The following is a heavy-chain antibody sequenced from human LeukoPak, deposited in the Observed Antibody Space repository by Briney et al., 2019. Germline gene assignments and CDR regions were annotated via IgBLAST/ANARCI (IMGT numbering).Heavy chain of an antibody. CDR2: IDPRNGGP. J-gene: IGHJ4*02. Sequence: ASVKVSCKASGYTFSDYFLHWLRQAPGQGFEWVASIDPRNGGPKYAQKLQGRVAVTRDTSISTVYMELNGLGSDDTAVYYCARGPAHGSFDYWGQGTLVTVSS. D-gene: IGHD5-24*01. CDR3: ARGPAHGSFDY. V-gene: IGHV1-2*02. CDR1: GYTFSDYF.